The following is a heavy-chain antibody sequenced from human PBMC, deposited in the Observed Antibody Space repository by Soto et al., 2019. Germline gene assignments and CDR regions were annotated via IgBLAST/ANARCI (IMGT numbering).Heavy chain of an antibody. Sequence: ESLKISFKGSGYSFTTYWISWVRQIPGKGLEWMGRIDPSDSYTKYSPSFQGHVTISADKSISTAYLQWSSLKASDTAMYYCARHPPIVSITAFDIWGQGTMVTVSS. V-gene: IGHV5-10-1*01. CDR1: GYSFTTYW. CDR3: ARHPPIVSITAFDI. CDR2: IDPSDSYT. J-gene: IGHJ3*02. D-gene: IGHD1-26*01.